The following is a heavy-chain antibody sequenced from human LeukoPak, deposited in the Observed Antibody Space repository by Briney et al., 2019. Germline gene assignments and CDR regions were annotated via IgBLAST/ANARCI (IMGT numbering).Heavy chain of an antibody. Sequence: GGSLRLSCAASGFTFSSYEMNWVRQAPGKGLEWVSYISSSGSTIYYADSVKGRFTISRDNAKNSLYLQMNSLRAEDTAVYYCARSSLGYYYMDVWGKGTTVTISS. CDR2: ISSSGSTI. D-gene: IGHD1-26*01. J-gene: IGHJ6*03. CDR3: ARSSLGYYYMDV. V-gene: IGHV3-48*03. CDR1: GFTFSSYE.